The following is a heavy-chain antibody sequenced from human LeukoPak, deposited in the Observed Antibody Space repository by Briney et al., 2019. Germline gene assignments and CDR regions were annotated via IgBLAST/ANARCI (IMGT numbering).Heavy chain of an antibody. J-gene: IGHJ4*02. CDR2: MCHSGFN. CDR3: VRVLDYYASGSRGFDN. Sequence: SETLSLSCTVSGTSISIGYFWGWIRQPPGRGLEWIGSMCHSGFNSYNPSLGSRVTMSADAPKNQFYLRLTSVTAADTAVYYCVRVLDYYASGSRGFDNWGQGILVTVSS. D-gene: IGHD3-10*01. CDR1: GTSISIGYF. V-gene: IGHV4-38-2*02.